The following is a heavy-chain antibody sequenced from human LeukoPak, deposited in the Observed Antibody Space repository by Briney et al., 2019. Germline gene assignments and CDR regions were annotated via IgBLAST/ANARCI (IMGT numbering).Heavy chain of an antibody. Sequence: SVKASCKASGNTFTSYYIHWLRQAPGQGLDWLGGIIPIFGTANYAQKFQGRVTITADESTSTAYMELSSLRSEDTAVYYCARDRRNGHYGPRAEYFQHWGQGTLVTVSS. CDR1: GNTFTSYY. CDR2: IIPIFGTA. CDR3: ARDRRNGHYGPRAEYFQH. J-gene: IGHJ1*01. D-gene: IGHD3-16*01. V-gene: IGHV1-69*13.